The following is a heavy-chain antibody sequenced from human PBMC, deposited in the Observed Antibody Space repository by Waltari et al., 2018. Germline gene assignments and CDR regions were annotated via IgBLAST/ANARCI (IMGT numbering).Heavy chain of an antibody. CDR2: INSDGSST. CDR3: ARDLEVTMVRGVIAWFDP. V-gene: IGHV3-74*01. CDR1: GFTFSSYW. D-gene: IGHD3-10*01. J-gene: IGHJ5*02. Sequence: EVQLVESGGGLVQPGGSLRLSCAASGFTFSSYWMHWVRQAPGKGLVWVSRINSDGSSTSYADSVKGRFTISRDNAKNTLYLQMNSLRAEDTAVYYCARDLEVTMVRGVIAWFDPWGQGTLVTVSS.